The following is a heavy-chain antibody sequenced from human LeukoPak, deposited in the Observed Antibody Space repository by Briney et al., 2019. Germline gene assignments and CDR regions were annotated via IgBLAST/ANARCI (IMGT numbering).Heavy chain of an antibody. D-gene: IGHD5-12*01. CDR2: FYSGGTT. V-gene: IGHV3-53*01. Sequence: GGSLRLSCAASGFTVSSNYMSWVRQAPGKGLEWVSSFYSGGTTYYTDSVKGRFTISRDNFKNTLYLQMNSVRAEDTAVYYCARYYGYSGPTPGGLDIWGQGTMVTVSS. J-gene: IGHJ3*02. CDR3: ARYYGYSGPTPGGLDI. CDR1: GFTVSSNY.